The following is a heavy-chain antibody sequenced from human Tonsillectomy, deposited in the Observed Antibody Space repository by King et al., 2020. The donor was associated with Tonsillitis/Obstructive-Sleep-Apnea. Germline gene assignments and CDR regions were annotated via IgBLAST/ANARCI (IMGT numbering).Heavy chain of an antibody. Sequence: QLVQSGAEVKKPGASVKVSCKASGYTFTTYGISWVRQAPGQGLEWMGWISAYNGDTNYAQKLQDRVIMTTDTSTSTAYMEVRSLKSDDTAVYYCARDSRSHYYDTSGYYTFEYWGQGTLVTVAS. CDR3: ARDSRSHYYDTSGYYTFEY. V-gene: IGHV1-18*01. CDR1: GYTFTTYG. CDR2: ISAYNGDT. D-gene: IGHD3-22*01. J-gene: IGHJ4*02.